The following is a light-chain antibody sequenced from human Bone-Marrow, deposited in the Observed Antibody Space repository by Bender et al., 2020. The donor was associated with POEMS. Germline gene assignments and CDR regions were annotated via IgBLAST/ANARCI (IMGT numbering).Light chain of an antibody. V-gene: IGLV6-57*04. Sequence: NFMLTQPHSVSDSPGKTVTISCIRSSGSIASNYVQWYQQRPGSAPTTVIYETDQRPSGVPDRFSGSIDISSNSASLTISGLRTEDEADYYCQSTDISGNVVFGGGTKLTVL. CDR2: ETD. CDR3: QSTDISGNVV. CDR1: SGSIASNY. J-gene: IGLJ2*01.